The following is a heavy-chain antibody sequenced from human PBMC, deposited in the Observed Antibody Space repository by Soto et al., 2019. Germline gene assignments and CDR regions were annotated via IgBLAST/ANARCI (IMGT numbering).Heavy chain of an antibody. CDR3: ARDSRASLYCSGGSCSAYYYYYGMDV. CDR2: ISYDGSNK. D-gene: IGHD2-15*01. J-gene: IGHJ6*02. CDR1: GFTFSSYA. Sequence: AGGSLRLSCAASGFTFSSYAMHWVRQAPGKGLEWVAVISYDGSNKYYADSVKGRFTISRDNSKNTLYLQMNSLRAEDTAVYYCARDSRASLYCSGGSCSAYYYYYGMDVWGQGTTVTVSS. V-gene: IGHV3-30-3*01.